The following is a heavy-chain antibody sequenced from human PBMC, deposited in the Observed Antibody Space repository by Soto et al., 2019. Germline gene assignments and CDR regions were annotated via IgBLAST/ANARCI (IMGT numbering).Heavy chain of an antibody. D-gene: IGHD2-2*01. J-gene: IGHJ4*02. CDR3: ARGGRYCSSTSCYVDFDY. V-gene: IGHV4-31*03. Sequence: QVQLQESGPGLVKPSQTLSLTCTVSGGSISSGGYYWSWIRQHPGKGLEWIGYIYYSGSTYYNPFLKSRVTISVDTSKNQFSLKLSSVTAADTSVYYCARGGRYCSSTSCYVDFDYWGQVSLFTVSS. CDR2: IYYSGST. CDR1: GGSISSGGYY.